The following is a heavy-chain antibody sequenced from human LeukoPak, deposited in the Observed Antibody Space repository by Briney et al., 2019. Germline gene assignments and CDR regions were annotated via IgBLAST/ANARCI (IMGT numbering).Heavy chain of an antibody. CDR1: GYTFTSYA. CDR2: INAGNGNT. CDR3: ARVRSSSSASRPIRSIDY. V-gene: IGHV1-3*01. J-gene: IGHJ4*02. D-gene: IGHD6-6*01. Sequence: ASVKVSCKASGYTFTSYAMHWVRQAPGQRLEWMGWINAGNGNTKYSQKFQGRVTITRDTSASTAYMELSSLRSEDTAVYYCARVRSSSSASRPIRSIDYWGQGTLVTVSS.